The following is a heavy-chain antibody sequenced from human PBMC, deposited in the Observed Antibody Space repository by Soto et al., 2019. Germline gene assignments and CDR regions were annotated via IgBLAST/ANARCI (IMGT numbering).Heavy chain of an antibody. CDR2: IYHSGST. Sequence: PSETLFLTCTVSGGSMSSDWWSWVRQPPGKGLEWIGEIYHSGSTNYNPSLKSRLTMSIDKSRNNFSLKLSSVSAADTAIYYCTRVLLDYNNGMGVWGQGTTVTVSS. CDR3: TRVLLDYNNGMGV. J-gene: IGHJ6*02. D-gene: IGHD3-9*01. CDR1: GGSMSSDW. V-gene: IGHV4-4*02.